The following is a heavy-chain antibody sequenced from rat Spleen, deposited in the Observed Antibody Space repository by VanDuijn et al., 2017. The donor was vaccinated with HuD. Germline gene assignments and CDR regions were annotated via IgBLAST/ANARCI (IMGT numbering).Heavy chain of an antibody. Sequence: EVQLVESGGGLVQPGRSMKLSCAASGFTFSNYGMAWVRQAPKKGLEWVAYISYDGGSTYYRDPVKGRFTISRDNAKSTLYLQMDSLRSEDTATYYCTTLLGLFYWGQGVMVTVSS. CDR3: TTLLGLFY. J-gene: IGHJ2*01. D-gene: IGHD1-12*03. CDR2: ISYDGGST. CDR1: GFTFSNYG. V-gene: IGHV5-20*01.